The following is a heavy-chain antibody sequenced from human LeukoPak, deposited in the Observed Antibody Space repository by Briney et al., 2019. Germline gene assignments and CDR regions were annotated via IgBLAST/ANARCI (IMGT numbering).Heavy chain of an antibody. V-gene: IGHV1-69*04. D-gene: IGHD2-21*02. J-gene: IGHJ4*02. Sequence: ASVKVSCKASGGTFSSYAISWVRQAPGQGLEWMGRIIPILGIANYAQKFQGRVTITADKSTNTAYMELSNLRSEDTAVYYCAGGPGGVVVTAIHYFDYWGQGTLVTVSS. CDR3: AGGPGGVVVTAIHYFDY. CDR2: IIPILGIA. CDR1: GGTFSSYA.